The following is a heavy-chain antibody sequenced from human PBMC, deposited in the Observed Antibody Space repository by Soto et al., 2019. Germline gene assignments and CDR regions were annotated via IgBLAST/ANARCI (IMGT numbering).Heavy chain of an antibody. Sequence: QPGGSLRLSCAASGFTFSSYAMHWVRQAPGKGLEWVAIISYDGSNKHHADSVKGRFTISRDNSKDTLYLQMNSLRPEDTAVYYCARFMGSSGWTDFDYWGQGTLVTVSS. D-gene: IGHD6-19*01. CDR2: ISYDGSNK. J-gene: IGHJ4*02. CDR1: GFTFSSYA. CDR3: ARFMGSSGWTDFDY. V-gene: IGHV3-30-3*01.